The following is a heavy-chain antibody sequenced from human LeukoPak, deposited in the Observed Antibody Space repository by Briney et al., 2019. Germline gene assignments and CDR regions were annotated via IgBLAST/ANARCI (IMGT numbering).Heavy chain of an antibody. V-gene: IGHV4-39*01. CDR3: ARHIRGSLDY. D-gene: IGHD3-3*02. J-gene: IGHJ4*02. Sequence: SETLSLTCTVSRGSISSSSYYWGWIRQPPGKGLEWIGSIYYSGSTYYNPSLKSRVTISVDTSKNQFSLKLSSVTAADTAVYYCARHIRGSLDYWGQGTLVTVSS. CDR2: IYYSGST. CDR1: RGSISSSSYY.